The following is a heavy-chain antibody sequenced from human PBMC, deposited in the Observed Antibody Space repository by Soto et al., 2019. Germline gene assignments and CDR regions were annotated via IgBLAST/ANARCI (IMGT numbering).Heavy chain of an antibody. CDR3: AKDHRLATSIFLYPDD. V-gene: IGHV3-23*01. CDR2: ISGSGAGA. Sequence: EVQLLESGGGLVQPGGSLRLSCAASGFTFSSYAMSWVRQAPGKGLEWVSAISGSGAGAFYADSVKGRFTISRDNSKNTLYLQLNSLRAEDTAVYYCAKDHRLATSIFLYPDDWGQGTLVTVSS. D-gene: IGHD3-3*01. CDR1: GFTFSSYA. J-gene: IGHJ4*02.